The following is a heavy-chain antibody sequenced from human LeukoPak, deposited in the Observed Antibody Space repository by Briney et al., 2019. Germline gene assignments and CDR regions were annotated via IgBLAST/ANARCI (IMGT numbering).Heavy chain of an antibody. CDR2: ISSSGSTI. J-gene: IGHJ4*02. CDR3: ATSLRWAGWSFDY. CDR1: GFTFSDYY. D-gene: IGHD4-23*01. V-gene: IGHV3-11*01. Sequence: PGGSLRLSCAASGFTFSDYYMSWIRQAPGKGLEWVSYISSSGSTIYYADSVKGRFTISRDNAKNSLYLQMNSLRAEDTAVYYCATSLRWAGWSFDYWGQGTLVTVSS.